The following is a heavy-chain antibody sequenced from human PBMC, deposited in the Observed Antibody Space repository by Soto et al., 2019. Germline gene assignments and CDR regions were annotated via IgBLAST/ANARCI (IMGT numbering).Heavy chain of an antibody. CDR3: ARGTYYYGSGTRGYFDY. D-gene: IGHD3-10*01. CDR1: GFTVSSNY. V-gene: IGHV3-53*04. Sequence: GGSLRLSCAASGFTVSSNYMSWVRQAPGKGLEWVSVIYSGGSTYYADSVKGRFTISRHNSKNTLYLQMNSLRAEDTAVYYCARGTYYYGSGTRGYFDYWGQGTLVTVSS. J-gene: IGHJ4*02. CDR2: IYSGGST.